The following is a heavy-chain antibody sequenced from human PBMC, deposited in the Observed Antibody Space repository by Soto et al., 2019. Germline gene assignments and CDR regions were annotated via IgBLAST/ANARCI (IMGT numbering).Heavy chain of an antibody. CDR2: ISYDGSNK. J-gene: IGHJ6*02. D-gene: IGHD5-12*01. CDR3: AKVGEMATQYYYYGMDV. Sequence: GGSLRLSCAASGFTFSSYGMHWVRQAPGKGLEWVAVISYDGSNKYYADSVKGRFTISRDNSKNTLYLQMNSLRAEDTAVYYCAKVGEMATQYYYYGMDVWGQGTTVTVSS. V-gene: IGHV3-30*18. CDR1: GFTFSSYG.